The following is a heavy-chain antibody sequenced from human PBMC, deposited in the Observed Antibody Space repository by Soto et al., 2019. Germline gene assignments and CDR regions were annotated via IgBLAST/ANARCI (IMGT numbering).Heavy chain of an antibody. Sequence: LRLSCAASGFTFGDYWMHWVRQPPGKGPEWVSRMTGDGRTTQYADSVKGRFTASRDNAKSTLYLQMNSLRAEDTAVYYCATAEVDYWGPGTLVTVSS. CDR1: GFTFGDYW. CDR3: ATAEVDY. CDR2: MTGDGRTT. V-gene: IGHV3-74*03. J-gene: IGHJ4*02.